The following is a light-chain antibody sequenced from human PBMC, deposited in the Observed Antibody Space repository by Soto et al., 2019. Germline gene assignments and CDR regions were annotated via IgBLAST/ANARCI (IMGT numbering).Light chain of an antibody. CDR2: GAS. V-gene: IGKV3-20*01. J-gene: IGKJ1*01. Sequence: EIVMTQSPATLSVSPGERATLCCRASQSIGTFFAWYQQKPGQAPRLLIYGASSRATGIPDRFSGCGSGTDFTLTISRLEPEDFAVYYCQQYGSSPGTFGLGTKVDIK. CDR1: QSIGTF. CDR3: QQYGSSPGT.